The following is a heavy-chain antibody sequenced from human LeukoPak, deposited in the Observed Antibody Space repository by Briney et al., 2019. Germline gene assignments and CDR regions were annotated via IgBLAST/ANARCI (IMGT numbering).Heavy chain of an antibody. CDR2: IYYHENT. D-gene: IGHD6-13*01. J-gene: IGHJ4*02. V-gene: IGHV4-39*01. CDR1: GFTFSSYE. CDR3: ARRPGYSRIDY. Sequence: GSLRLSGAASGFTFSSYEMNWVRQAPGKGLEWIGSIYYHENTYYNSSLKSRVTISVDTSKNQFSLKLNSVTAADTAVYYCARRPGYSRIDYWGQGTLVTVSS.